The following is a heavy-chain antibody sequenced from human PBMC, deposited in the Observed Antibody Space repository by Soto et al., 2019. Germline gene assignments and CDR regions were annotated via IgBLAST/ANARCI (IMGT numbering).Heavy chain of an antibody. CDR2: ISYDGSNK. J-gene: IGHJ4*02. CDR3: AKDKGYYYSSGYCDY. V-gene: IGHV3-30*18. Sequence: WGSLRLSCAASGFTFSTYGMHWVRPAPGKGLEWVAVISYDGSNKYYADSVKGRFTISRDNSKNTLYLQMNSLRAEDTAVYYCAKDKGYYYSSGYCDYWGQGTLVTVSS. CDR1: GFTFSTYG. D-gene: IGHD3-22*01.